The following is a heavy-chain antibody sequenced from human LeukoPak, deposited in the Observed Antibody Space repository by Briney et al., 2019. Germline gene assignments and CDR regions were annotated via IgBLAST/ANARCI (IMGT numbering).Heavy chain of an antibody. D-gene: IGHD1-1*01. CDR2: IRSKTYGGTT. CDR3: STDYWRLGFDY. J-gene: IGHJ4*02. CDR1: GITFGDYG. V-gene: IGHV3-49*03. Sequence: GGSLRLSCTASGITFGDYGVSWFRQAPGKGMEWIGFIRSKTYGGTTEDAASVRGRFTLSRDDSKNIVYLEMNILRAEDTAVYYCSTDYWRLGFDYWGQGTLVTVSS.